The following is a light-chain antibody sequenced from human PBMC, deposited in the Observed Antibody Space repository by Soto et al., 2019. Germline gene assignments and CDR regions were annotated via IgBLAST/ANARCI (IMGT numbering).Light chain of an antibody. Sequence: SYELTQPPSLSVAPGRTASLPCGGSNIGTKSVHWYQQKPGQAPVLVIYYDSDRPSGIPERFSGSNSGDTATLTITRVEAGDEADYFCQVWDSTSDHRVFGGGTQLTVL. CDR3: QVWDSTSDHRV. V-gene: IGLV3-21*04. CDR1: NIGTKS. J-gene: IGLJ2*01. CDR2: YDS.